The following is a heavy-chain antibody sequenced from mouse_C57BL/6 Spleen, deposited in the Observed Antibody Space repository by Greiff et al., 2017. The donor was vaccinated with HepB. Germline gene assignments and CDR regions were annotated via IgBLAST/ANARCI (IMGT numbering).Heavy chain of an antibody. Sequence: QVQLQQSGAELVKPGASVKVSCKASGYTFTSYWMHWVKQRPGQGLEWIGRIHPSASDTNYNQKFKGKATLTVDKSSSTAYMQLSSLTSEDSAVYYCAILYYASWFAYWGQGTLVTVSA. CDR1: GYTFTSYW. CDR2: IHPSASDT. V-gene: IGHV1-74*01. J-gene: IGHJ3*01. D-gene: IGHD1-1*01. CDR3: AILYYASWFAY.